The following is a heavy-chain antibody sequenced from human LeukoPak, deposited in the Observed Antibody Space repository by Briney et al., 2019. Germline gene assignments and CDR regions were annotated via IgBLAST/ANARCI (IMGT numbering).Heavy chain of an antibody. D-gene: IGHD6-13*01. CDR2: FDPEDGET. V-gene: IGHV1-24*01. Sequence: ASVKVSCKVSGYTLTELSMHWVRQAPGKGLEWMGGFDPEDGETIYAQKFQGRVTMTEDTSTDTAYMELSSLRSEDTTVYYCATTPRYSSSWHYAFDIWGQGTMVTVSS. J-gene: IGHJ3*02. CDR1: GYTLTELS. CDR3: ATTPRYSSSWHYAFDI.